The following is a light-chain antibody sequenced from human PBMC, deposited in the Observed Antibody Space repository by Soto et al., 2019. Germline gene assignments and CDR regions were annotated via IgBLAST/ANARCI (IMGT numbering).Light chain of an antibody. CDR2: AAS. CDR1: QGISNH. J-gene: IGKJ2*01. CDR3: QKYTGAPYT. Sequence: DIQMTQSPSSLSASVGDRVTITCRASQGISNHLAWYQQKPGRVPQLLIYAASTLQSGVTARFSGSGSGTDFTLTISSLQPEDGATYYCQKYTGAPYTFGQGTKLEIK. V-gene: IGKV1-27*01.